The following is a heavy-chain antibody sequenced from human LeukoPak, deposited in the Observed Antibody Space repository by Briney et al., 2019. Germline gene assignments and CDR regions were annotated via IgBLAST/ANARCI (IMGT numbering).Heavy chain of an antibody. J-gene: IGHJ6*02. D-gene: IGHD4/OR15-4a*01. CDR1: GGTFSSSA. CDR3: ARDQGLTAPPPYGLDV. CDR2: IIPVLNIT. V-gene: IGHV1-69*04. Sequence: SVKVSCKTTGGTFSSSAITWVRQAPGQGLEWMGRIIPVLNITSYAQKFQGRVTITADTSTSTVYMELSSLRSEGTAVYYCARDQGLTAPPPYGLDVWGQGTTVIVSS.